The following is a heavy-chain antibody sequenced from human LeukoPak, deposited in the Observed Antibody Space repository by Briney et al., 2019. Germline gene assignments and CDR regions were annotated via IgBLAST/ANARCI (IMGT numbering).Heavy chain of an antibody. Sequence: GSLRLSCTASGFTFSSYAMSWVRQAPGKGLEWVSAISGSGGSTYYADSVKGRFTISRDNSKNTLYLQMNSLRAEDTAVYYCAPTGIAVARTGYWGQGTLVTVSS. CDR2: ISGSGGST. CDR3: APTGIAVARTGY. CDR1: GFTFSSYA. J-gene: IGHJ4*02. D-gene: IGHD6-19*01. V-gene: IGHV3-23*01.